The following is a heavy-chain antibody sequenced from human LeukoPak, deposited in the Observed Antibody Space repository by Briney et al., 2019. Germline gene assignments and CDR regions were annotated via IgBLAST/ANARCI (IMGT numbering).Heavy chain of an antibody. CDR1: GYSFSNYW. D-gene: IGHD6-19*01. V-gene: IGHV5-51*01. CDR3: ARHVIAMAGTVSWFDP. Sequence: GESLKISCKGSGYSFSNYWIGWVRQMPGKGLESMGIIYPGDSDIRYSPSFQGQVTISADKSISTAFLQWSSLKASDTAMYYCARHVIAMAGTVSWFDPWGQGTLVTVSS. J-gene: IGHJ5*02. CDR2: IYPGDSDI.